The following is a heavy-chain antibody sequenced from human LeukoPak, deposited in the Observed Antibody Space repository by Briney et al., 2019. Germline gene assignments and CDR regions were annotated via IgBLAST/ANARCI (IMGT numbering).Heavy chain of an antibody. V-gene: IGHV3-53*05. CDR3: ATTMAAVAYYFDY. Sequence: GVSLRLSCAASGFSVSSNYMTWVRQPPGKGLEWVSVMYSGGGTYYADSVRGRFTITRDNSKNTVYLQMNSLRAIDTAVYYCATTMAAVAYYFDYWGQGALVTVSP. CDR2: MYSGGGT. D-gene: IGHD6-13*01. J-gene: IGHJ4*02. CDR1: GFSVSSNY.